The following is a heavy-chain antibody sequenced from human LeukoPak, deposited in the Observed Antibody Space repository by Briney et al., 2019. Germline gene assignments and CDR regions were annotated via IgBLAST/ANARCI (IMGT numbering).Heavy chain of an antibody. J-gene: IGHJ4*02. CDR2: IHHSGST. D-gene: IGHD3-22*01. Sequence: SETLSLTCAIYGGSFSGYYWSWIRQPPGKGLEWIGEIHHSGSTNYNPSLKSRVTISVDTSKNQFSLKLSSVTAADTAVYYCARKGYYYDSSGYYSTYYFDYWGQGTLVTVSS. V-gene: IGHV4-34*01. CDR1: GGSFSGYY. CDR3: ARKGYYYDSSGYYSTYYFDY.